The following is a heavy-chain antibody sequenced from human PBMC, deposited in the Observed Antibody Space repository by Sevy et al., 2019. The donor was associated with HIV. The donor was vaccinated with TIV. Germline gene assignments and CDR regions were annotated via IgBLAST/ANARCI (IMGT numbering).Heavy chain of an antibody. J-gene: IGHJ4*02. CDR2: IRGAGSDT. Sequence: GGSLRLSCAASGFTFSSSGMRWVRQAPGKGLEWVAAIRGAGSDTYYADSVKGRFTISRDKSNNILYLQMNSLRAEDTAVYFCARGSYNCACFLDYWGQGTLVTVSS. D-gene: IGHD1-20*01. CDR1: GFTFSSSG. V-gene: IGHV3-33*08. CDR3: ARGSYNCACFLDY.